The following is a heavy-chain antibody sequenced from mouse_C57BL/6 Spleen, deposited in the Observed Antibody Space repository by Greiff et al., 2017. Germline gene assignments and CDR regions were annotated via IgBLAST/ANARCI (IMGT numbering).Heavy chain of an antibody. V-gene: IGHV1-80*01. Sequence: QVQLQQSGAELVKPGASVKISCKASGYAFSSYWMNWVKQRPGKGLAWIGQIYPGDGDTNSNGKFKGKATLAADKSSSTAYMQLISLTSEYSAFYFGAGGYYGSSWFAYWGQGTLVTVSA. J-gene: IGHJ3*01. CDR1: GYAFSSYW. CDR3: AGGYYGSSWFAY. D-gene: IGHD1-1*01. CDR2: IYPGDGDT.